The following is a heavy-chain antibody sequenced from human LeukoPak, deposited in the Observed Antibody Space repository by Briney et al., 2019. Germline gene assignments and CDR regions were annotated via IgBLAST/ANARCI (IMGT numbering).Heavy chain of an antibody. D-gene: IGHD6-6*01. CDR3: ARGAARVHFDY. Sequence: GGSLRLSCAASGFTFSSYWMHWVRQAPGKGLVWVSRINTDGSSTSYADSAKGRFTISRDNAKNTLYLQMNSLRAEDTAVYYCARGAARVHFDYWGQGTLVTVSS. V-gene: IGHV3-74*01. J-gene: IGHJ4*02. CDR2: INTDGSST. CDR1: GFTFSSYW.